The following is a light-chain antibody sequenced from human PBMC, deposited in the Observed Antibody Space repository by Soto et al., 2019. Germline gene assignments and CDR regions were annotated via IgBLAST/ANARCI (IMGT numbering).Light chain of an antibody. Sequence: DIPLTQSPSTLSASVGDRVTITCRASQTIVVWLAWYQQKSGKAPKLLISKASDLKSGVPSRFSGSGSGTEFTLTISSLQPDDFATYYCQQYHSYPWTFAQGTKVDIE. CDR2: KAS. CDR3: QQYHSYPWT. J-gene: IGKJ1*01. CDR1: QTIVVW. V-gene: IGKV1-5*03.